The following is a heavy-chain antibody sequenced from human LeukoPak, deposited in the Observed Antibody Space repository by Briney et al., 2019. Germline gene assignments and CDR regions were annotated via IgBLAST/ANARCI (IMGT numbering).Heavy chain of an antibody. D-gene: IGHD5-24*01. CDR3: ARDSRATSIMFDY. CDR1: GFTFSHHA. CDR2: ISGSGGST. Sequence: GGSLRLSCTASGFTFSHHAMSWVRQAPGKGLEWVSGISGSGGSTYYADSVKGRFTISRDNSKNTLFLQMNSLRAEDTAVYYCARDSRATSIMFDYWGQGTLVIVSS. J-gene: IGHJ4*02. V-gene: IGHV3-23*01.